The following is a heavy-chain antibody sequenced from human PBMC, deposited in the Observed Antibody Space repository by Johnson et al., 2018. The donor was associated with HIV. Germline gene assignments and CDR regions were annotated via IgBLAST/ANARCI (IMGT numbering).Heavy chain of an antibody. Sequence: VQLVESGGGVVQPGRSLRLSCAASGLTFSSYAMHWVRQAPGKGLEWVSGISGNSGSIDYADSVKGRFTISRDNAKNSLYLQMNSLRAEDTAVYYCARTPSLPGAFDIWGQGTMVTVSS. CDR2: ISGNSGSI. J-gene: IGHJ3*02. CDR3: ARTPSLPGAFDI. V-gene: IGHV3-9*01. CDR1: GLTFSSYA. D-gene: IGHD1-14*01.